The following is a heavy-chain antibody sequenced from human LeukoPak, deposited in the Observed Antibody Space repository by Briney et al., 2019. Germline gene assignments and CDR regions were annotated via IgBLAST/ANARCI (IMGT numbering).Heavy chain of an antibody. D-gene: IGHD1-26*01. CDR2: IYYTGST. V-gene: IGHV4-59*01. Sequence: SETLSLTCTVSGGYISNYYWSWIRQPPGKGLEYIGSIYYTGSTYYNPSLKSRVTISVDMSKNQFSLKLSSVTAADTAVYYCARGSVAYSGSYYVGRGEKANWFDPWGQGTLVTVSS. CDR3: ARGSVAYSGSYYVGRGEKANWFDP. J-gene: IGHJ5*02. CDR1: GGYISNYY.